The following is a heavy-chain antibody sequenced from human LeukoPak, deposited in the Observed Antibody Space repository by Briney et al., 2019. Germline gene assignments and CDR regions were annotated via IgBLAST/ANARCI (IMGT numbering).Heavy chain of an antibody. CDR3: ARVPIGWETTPQFDY. CDR1: GYSISSGYY. CDR2: FYRSGSN. J-gene: IGHJ4*02. V-gene: IGHV4-38-2*02. D-gene: IGHD2-15*01. Sequence: SETLSLTCTVSGYSISSGYYWGWVRQPPGEGLEWIGSFYRSGSNDYNPSLKSRVTISVDTSKDHLSLRLRAVTAADRDFYYCARVPIGWETTPQFDYWGQGTLVTVSS.